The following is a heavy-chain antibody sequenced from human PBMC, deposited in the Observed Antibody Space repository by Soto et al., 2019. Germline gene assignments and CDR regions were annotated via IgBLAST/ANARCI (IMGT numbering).Heavy chain of an antibody. CDR2: INPNSGGT. D-gene: IGHD3-9*01. V-gene: IGHV1-2*02. J-gene: IGHJ6*02. CDR1: GYTFTGYY. Sequence: GASVKVSCKASGYTFTGYYMHWVRQAPGQGLEWMGWINPNSGGTNYAQKFQGRVTMTRDTSICTAYMELSRLRSDDTAVYYCARVRRTGELYYSYYYGMDVWGQGTTVTVSS. CDR3: ARVRRTGELYYSYYYGMDV.